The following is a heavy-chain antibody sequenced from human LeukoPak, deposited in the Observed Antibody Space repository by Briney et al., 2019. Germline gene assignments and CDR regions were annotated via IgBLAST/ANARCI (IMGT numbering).Heavy chain of an antibody. J-gene: IGHJ4*02. V-gene: IGHV3-21*01. CDR1: GFTFSDYT. CDR2: ITGVSTYI. CDR3: ARVQGSPY. Sequence: GGSLRLSCAASGFTFSDYTLNWVRQPPGKGLEWVSSITGVSTYIYYADSVKGRFTVSRDNAKNSLYLHINSLRAEDTAVYYCARVQGSPYWGQGTLVTVSS.